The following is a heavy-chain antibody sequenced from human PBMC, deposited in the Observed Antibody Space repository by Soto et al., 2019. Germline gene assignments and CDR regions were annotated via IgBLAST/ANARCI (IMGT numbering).Heavy chain of an antibody. CDR2: IWYDGSNK. J-gene: IGHJ5*02. CDR3: ASGFNDILTGYSQGFDP. CDR1: GITFSNYG. D-gene: IGHD3-9*01. V-gene: IGHV3-33*08. Sequence: GGSLRLSCAASGITFSNYGMHWVRQAPGKGLEWVAVIWYDGSNKYYADSVKGRFTISRDNSKNTLYLQMNSLRAEDTAVYYCASGFNDILTGYSQGFDPWGQGTLVTVSS.